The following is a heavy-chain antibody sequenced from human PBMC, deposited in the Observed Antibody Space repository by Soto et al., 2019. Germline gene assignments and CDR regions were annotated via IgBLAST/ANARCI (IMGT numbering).Heavy chain of an antibody. J-gene: IGHJ5*02. CDR2: IIPIFGTA. D-gene: IGHD1-20*01. CDR1: GGTFSSYS. V-gene: IGHV1-69*13. CDR3: ARSVTGTTRLNWFDP. Sequence: SVKVSCKASGGTFSSYSISWVRQAPGQGLEWMGGIIPIFGTANYAQKFQGRVTITADESTSTAYMELSSLRSEDTAVYYCARSVTGTTRLNWFDPWGQGTLVTVSS.